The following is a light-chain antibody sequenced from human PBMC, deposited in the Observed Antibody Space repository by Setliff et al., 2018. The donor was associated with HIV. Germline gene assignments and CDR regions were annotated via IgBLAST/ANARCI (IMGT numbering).Light chain of an antibody. CDR1: QSVSNN. Sequence: EIVLTQSPATLSVSPRDRVTLSCRASQSVSNNLAWYQQRPGQAPRLLIFGASTRAPGISPRFSGSGSGTEFTLTITSLQSEDYAVYNCQHYNNQPLLFGGGTKVDMK. J-gene: IGKJ4*01. V-gene: IGKV3-15*01. CDR2: GAS. CDR3: QHYNNQPLL.